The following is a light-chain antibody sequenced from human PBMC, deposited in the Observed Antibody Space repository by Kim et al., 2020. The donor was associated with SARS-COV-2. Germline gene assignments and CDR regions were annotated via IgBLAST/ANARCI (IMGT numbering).Light chain of an antibody. CDR2: LGS. CDR3: MQALQTPPYS. Sequence: PASISCRSSQSLLHSNGYNYLDWYLQKQGQSPQLLIYLGSNRASGVPDRFSGSGSGTDFTLKISRVEAEDVGVYYCMQALQTPPYSFGQGTKLEI. V-gene: IGKV2-28*01. J-gene: IGKJ2*03. CDR1: QSLLHSNGYNY.